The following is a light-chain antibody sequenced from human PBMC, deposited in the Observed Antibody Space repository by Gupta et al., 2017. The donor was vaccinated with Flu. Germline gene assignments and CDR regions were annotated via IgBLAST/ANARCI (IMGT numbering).Light chain of an antibody. J-gene: IGLJ2*01. Sequence: SSIGSATVDWYQQVPGLAPRLLIFANNQRPAGAPGRFSGSKSGTSASLTISGLQPEDEGDYYCATWIDALGGPVFGGGTKLVVL. CDR1: SSIGSAT. V-gene: IGLV1-44*01. CDR3: ATWIDALGGPV. CDR2: ANN.